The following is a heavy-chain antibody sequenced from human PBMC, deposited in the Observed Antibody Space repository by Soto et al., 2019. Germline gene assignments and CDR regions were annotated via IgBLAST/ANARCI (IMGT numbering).Heavy chain of an antibody. V-gene: IGHV4-39*01. Sequence: SETLSLTCTVSGGSISSSSYYWGWIRQPPGKGLEWIGSIYYSGSTYYNPSLKSRVTISVDTSKNQFSLKLSSVTAADTAVYYCASNIVLMVYAYPGPSINWFDPWGQGTLVTVSS. CDR3: ASNIVLMVYAYPGPSINWFDP. CDR2: IYYSGST. CDR1: GGSISSSSYY. J-gene: IGHJ5*02. D-gene: IGHD2-8*01.